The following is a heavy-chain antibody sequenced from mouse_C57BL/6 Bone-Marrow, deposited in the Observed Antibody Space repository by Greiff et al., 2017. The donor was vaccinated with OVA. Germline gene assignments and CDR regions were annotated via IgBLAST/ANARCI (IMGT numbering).Heavy chain of an antibody. CDR3: AREGNGPFAY. J-gene: IGHJ3*01. CDR1: GYSITSGYY. Sequence: ESGPGLVKPSQSLSLTCSVPGYSITSGYYWNWIRQFPGNKLEWMGYISYDGSNNYNPSLKNRISITRDTSKNQFFLKLNSVTTEDTATYYCAREGNGPFAYWGQGTLVTVSA. V-gene: IGHV3-6*01. CDR2: ISYDGSN. D-gene: IGHD1-1*02.